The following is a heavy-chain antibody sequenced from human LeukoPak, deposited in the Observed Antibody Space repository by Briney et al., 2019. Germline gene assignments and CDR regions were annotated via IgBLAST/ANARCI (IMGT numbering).Heavy chain of an antibody. D-gene: IGHD2-21*01. Sequence: PGGSLRLSCAASGFTFSSYALTWVRQAPGNGLEWVSAISGSGGSTYYAVSVKGRFTISRDNSKNTLYLQMNSLRAEDTAIYYCAKGYYSGWFDSWGQGTLVTVSS. CDR3: AKGYYSGWFDS. V-gene: IGHV3-23*01. J-gene: IGHJ5*01. CDR2: ISGSGGST. CDR1: GFTFSSYA.